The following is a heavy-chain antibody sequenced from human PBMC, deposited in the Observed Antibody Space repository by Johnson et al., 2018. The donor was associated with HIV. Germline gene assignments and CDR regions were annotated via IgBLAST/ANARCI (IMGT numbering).Heavy chain of an antibody. CDR2: VHRDGRL. V-gene: IGHV3-66*01. CDR3: ARDATPWGGDYVGYAFDL. D-gene: IGHD4-17*01. J-gene: IGHJ3*01. Sequence: VESGGGLVQPGGSLRLSCAASGFTVSNNYMNWVRQTPGKGLEWVSVVHRDGRLYYTDSVKGRFTISRDNAKTSLFLRMNSLRAEDSAIYYCARDATPWGGDYVGYAFDLWGQGTVVTVSS. CDR1: GFTVSNNY.